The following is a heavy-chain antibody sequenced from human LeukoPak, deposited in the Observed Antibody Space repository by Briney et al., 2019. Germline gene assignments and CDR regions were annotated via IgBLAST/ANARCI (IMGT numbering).Heavy chain of an antibody. CDR1: GGTFSSYA. Sequence: SVKVSCKASGGTFSSYAICWVRQAPGQGLEWMGGIIPIFGIANYAQKFQGRVTITADKSTSTAYMELSSLRSEDTAVYYCASGMITFGGVIANDYWGQGTLVTVSS. CDR3: ASGMITFGGVIANDY. CDR2: IIPIFGIA. V-gene: IGHV1-69*10. J-gene: IGHJ4*02. D-gene: IGHD3-16*02.